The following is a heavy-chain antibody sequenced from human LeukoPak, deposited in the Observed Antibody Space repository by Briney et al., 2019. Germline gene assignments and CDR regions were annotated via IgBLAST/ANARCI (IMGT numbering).Heavy chain of an antibody. CDR3: ARDRKQWSRNHWYFDL. J-gene: IGHJ2*01. D-gene: IGHD6-19*01. CDR2: IYYSGST. Sequence: SETLSLTCTVSGGSISSYYWSWIRQPPGKGLEWIGYIYYSGSTNYNPSLKSRVTISVDTSKNQFSLKLSSVTAADTAVYYCARDRKQWSRNHWYFDLWGRGTLVTVSS. CDR1: GGSISSYY. V-gene: IGHV4-59*01.